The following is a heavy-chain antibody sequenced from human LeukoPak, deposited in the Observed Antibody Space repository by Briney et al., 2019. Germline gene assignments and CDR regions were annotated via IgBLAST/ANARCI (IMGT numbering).Heavy chain of an antibody. J-gene: IGHJ5*02. Sequence: GGSLRLSCAASGINFNTAWMSWVRQAPGKGLEWVGRIKSKSDDGATDFAAPVEGRFTISKDYSKNTLYLQMNSLKTEDTAVYYCTTDEWAWGQGTLVTVSS. CDR1: GINFNTAW. V-gene: IGHV3-15*01. CDR2: IKSKSDDGAT. CDR3: TTDEWA. D-gene: IGHD1-26*01.